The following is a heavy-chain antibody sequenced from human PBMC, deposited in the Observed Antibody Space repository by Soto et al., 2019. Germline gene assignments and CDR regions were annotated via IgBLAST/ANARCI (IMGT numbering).Heavy chain of an antibody. Sequence: EVQLLESGGGLVQPGGSLRLSCAASGFTFSDYAMTWVRQAPGKGLDWVASISGSGSFMNYADSVKGRFTISRDNAKNSLYLQMSSLKDEDTAVYYCARDPPTGTTLDWFDSWGQGTLVTVSS. CDR2: ISGSGSFM. CDR3: ARDPPTGTTLDWFDS. J-gene: IGHJ5*01. V-gene: IGHV3-21*02. D-gene: IGHD1-7*01. CDR1: GFTFSDYA.